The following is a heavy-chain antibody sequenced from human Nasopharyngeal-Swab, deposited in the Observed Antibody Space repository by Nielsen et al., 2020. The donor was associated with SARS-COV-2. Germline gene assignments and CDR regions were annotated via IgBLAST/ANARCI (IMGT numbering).Heavy chain of an antibody. CDR1: GGSISSGSYY. J-gene: IGHJ3*02. CDR3: ARLPHGDI. V-gene: IGHV4-61*02. CDR2: IYTDGTT. Sequence: SETLSLTCTVSGGSISSGSYYWSWIRQPAGKGLEWIGRIYTDGTTNYISSLKSRVTISVDTSKNQFSLKLSSVTAADTAVYYCARLPHGDIWGQGTMVTVSS.